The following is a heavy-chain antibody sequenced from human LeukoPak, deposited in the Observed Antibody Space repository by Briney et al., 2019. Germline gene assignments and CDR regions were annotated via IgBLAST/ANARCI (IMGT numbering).Heavy chain of an antibody. Sequence: SETLSLTCAVYGGSFSGYYWSWIRQPPGKGLEWIGEINHSGSTNYNPSLKSRVTISVDTSNNQFSLKLSSVTAADTAVYYCARARRPITFDYWGQGTLVTVSS. CDR2: INHSGST. CDR3: ARARRPITFDY. V-gene: IGHV4-34*01. CDR1: GGSFSGYY. J-gene: IGHJ4*02. D-gene: IGHD5-24*01.